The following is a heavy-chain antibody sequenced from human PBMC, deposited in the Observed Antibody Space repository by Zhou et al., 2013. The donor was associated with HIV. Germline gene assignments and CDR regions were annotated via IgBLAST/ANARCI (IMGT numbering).Heavy chain of an antibody. D-gene: IGHD1-26*01. V-gene: IGHV1-69*01. CDR2: IIPIFGTA. J-gene: IGHJ4*02. Sequence: QVQLVQSGAEVKKPGASVKVSCKASGGTFSSYAISWVRQAPGQGLEWMGGIIPIFGTANYAQKFQGRVTITADESTSTAYMELSSLRSEDTAVYYCARVGAWEPTSSYFDYWGQGTLVTVSS. CDR1: GGTFSSYA. CDR3: ARVGAWEPTSSYFDY.